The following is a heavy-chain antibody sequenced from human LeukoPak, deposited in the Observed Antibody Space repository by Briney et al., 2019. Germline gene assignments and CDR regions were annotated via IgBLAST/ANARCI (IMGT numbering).Heavy chain of an antibody. V-gene: IGHV3-23*01. Sequence: GSLRLSCAASGLTFSTYAMSWVRQAPGEGLQWVSGISNSGDSTYYLDSVKGRFTISRDNSKNTLHLQMSSLRAEDTALYYCVKDRCDRATCPEVWGQGTLVTVSS. J-gene: IGHJ4*02. CDR3: VKDRCDRATCPEV. CDR1: GLTFSTYA. D-gene: IGHD1-14*01. CDR2: ISNSGDST.